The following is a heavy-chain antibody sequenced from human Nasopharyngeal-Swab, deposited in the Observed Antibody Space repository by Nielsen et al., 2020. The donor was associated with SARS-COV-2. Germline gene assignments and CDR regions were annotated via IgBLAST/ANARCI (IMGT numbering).Heavy chain of an antibody. CDR3: ARDGLDYDFWSAYFMDV. Sequence: ETLSLTCAASGFTFNNYNFNWVRQAPGKGLEWVSSISSSSSYIYYADSAKGRFTISRDNAKNSLYLQMNSLRAEDTAVYYCARDGLDYDFWSAYFMDVWGQGTTVTVSS. V-gene: IGHV3-21*01. D-gene: IGHD3-3*01. CDR2: ISSSSSYI. CDR1: GFTFNNYN. J-gene: IGHJ6*02.